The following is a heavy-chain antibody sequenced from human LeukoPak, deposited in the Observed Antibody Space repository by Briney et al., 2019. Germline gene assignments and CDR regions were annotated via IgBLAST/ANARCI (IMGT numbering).Heavy chain of an antibody. CDR2: INTDGCST. V-gene: IGHV3-74*01. CDR3: ARGLHSTFDI. CDR1: GLTFSNYW. D-gene: IGHD2/OR15-2a*01. J-gene: IGHJ3*02. Sequence: GGSLRLSCAVSGLTFSNYWMHWVRQAPGKGLVWVSRINTDGCSTSYADSVKGRFTISRDNAKNSLYLQMNSLGAEDTAVYYCARGLHSTFDIWGQGTMVTVSS.